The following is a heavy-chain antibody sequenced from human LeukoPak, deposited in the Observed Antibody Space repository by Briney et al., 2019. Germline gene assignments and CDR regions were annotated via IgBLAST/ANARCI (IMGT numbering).Heavy chain of an antibody. D-gene: IGHD3-22*01. V-gene: IGHV1-2*02. CDR2: INPNSGGT. CDR1: GYTFTGYY. CDR3: AKEVHYYDSSDYFSLGY. J-gene: IGHJ4*02. Sequence: ASVKVSCKASGYTFTGYYMHWVRQAPGQGLEWMGWINPNSGGTNYAQKFQGRVTMTRDTSISTAYMELSRLTSDDTAVYCCAKEVHYYDSSDYFSLGYWGQGTLITVSS.